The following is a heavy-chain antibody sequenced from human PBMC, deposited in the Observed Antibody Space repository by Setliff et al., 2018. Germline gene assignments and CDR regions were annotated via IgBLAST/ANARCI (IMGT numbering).Heavy chain of an antibody. D-gene: IGHD3-22*01. CDR2: INNYSFKT. Sequence: ASVKVSCKASGYTFTNYGITWVRQAPGRGLEWMGWINNYSFKTTYAQKFLDRVTITTXXXATTXXXXXXXXXXXDTAVYYCARINFYVSSGYYYAPELWGQGTLVTVSS. V-gene: IGHV1-18*01. CDR1: GYTFTNYG. CDR3: ARINFYVSSGYYYAPEL. J-gene: IGHJ4*02.